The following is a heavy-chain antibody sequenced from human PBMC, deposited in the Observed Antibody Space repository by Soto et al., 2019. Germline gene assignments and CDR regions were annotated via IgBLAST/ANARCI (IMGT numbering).Heavy chain of an antibody. Sequence: PGGSLRLSCAASVFTFSSYGMQLVRQSPGKGLEWVEVISYDGSNKYYADSVKGRFTISRDNSKNTLYLQMNSLRAEDTAVYYCAKDQYPRENYGMEVWGQGTTVTVSS. J-gene: IGHJ6*02. CDR1: VFTFSSYG. V-gene: IGHV3-30*18. CDR3: AKDQYPRENYGMEV. CDR2: ISYDGSNK. D-gene: IGHD2-2*01.